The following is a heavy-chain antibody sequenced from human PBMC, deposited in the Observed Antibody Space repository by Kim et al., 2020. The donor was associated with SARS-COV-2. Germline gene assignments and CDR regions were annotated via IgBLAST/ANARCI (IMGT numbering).Heavy chain of an antibody. D-gene: IGHD5-18*01. J-gene: IGHJ4*02. CDR2: IYYSGRT. CDR3: ARRRPHDTGTFDY. Sequence: SETLSLTCTVSGDSITSNSYYWGWIRQPPGRGLEWIGVIYYSGRTYYNPSLKSRLTISIDTSKNQFSLNLSSVTAADTAVYYFARRRPHDTGTFDYWGQG. V-gene: IGHV4-39*01. CDR1: GDSITSNSYY.